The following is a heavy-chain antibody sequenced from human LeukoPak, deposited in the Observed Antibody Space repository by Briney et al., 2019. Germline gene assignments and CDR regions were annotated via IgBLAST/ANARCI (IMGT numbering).Heavy chain of an antibody. Sequence: PSETLSLTCAVSGGSFSGYYWSWIRQPPGKGLEWIGEINHSGSTNYNPSLKSRVTISVDTSKNQFSLKLSSVTAADTAVYYCARGGVYSSGWYQLDYWGQGTLVTVSS. CDR3: ARGGVYSSGWYQLDY. D-gene: IGHD6-19*01. CDR1: GGSFSGYY. J-gene: IGHJ4*02. CDR2: INHSGST. V-gene: IGHV4-34*01.